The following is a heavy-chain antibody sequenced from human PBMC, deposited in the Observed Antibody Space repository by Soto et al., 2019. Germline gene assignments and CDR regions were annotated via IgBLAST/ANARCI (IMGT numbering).Heavy chain of an antibody. Sequence: ASVKVSCKASGGTFSSYAISWVRQAPGQGLEWMGGIIPIFGTANYAQKFQGRVTITADESTSTAYMELSSLRSEDTAVYYCARAASLRYYFDYWGQGTLVTVSS. D-gene: IGHD4-17*01. J-gene: IGHJ4*02. CDR1: GGTFSSYA. V-gene: IGHV1-69*13. CDR3: ARAASLRYYFDY. CDR2: IIPIFGTA.